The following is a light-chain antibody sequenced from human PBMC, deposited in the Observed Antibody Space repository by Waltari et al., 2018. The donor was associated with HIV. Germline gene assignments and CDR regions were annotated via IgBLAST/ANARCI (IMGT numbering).Light chain of an antibody. CDR2: KAS. J-gene: IGKJ2*01. CDR3: QQYHIYPYT. CDR1: QSVRNW. V-gene: IGKV1-5*03. Sequence: DIQMTQSPSTLSAAVGDRVTFTCRASQSVRNWLAWYQQKPGKAPKVLIYKASSLGSGVPSRFSGSQSGTEFTLTISSLQPDDSATYYCQQYHIYPYTFGQGTKLEIK.